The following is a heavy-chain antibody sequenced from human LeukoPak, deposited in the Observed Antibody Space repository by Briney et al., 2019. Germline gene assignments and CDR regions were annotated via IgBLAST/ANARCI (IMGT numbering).Heavy chain of an antibody. D-gene: IGHD3-22*01. Sequence: SETLSLTCTVSGGSISSGGYYWSWIRQHPGKGLEWIGYIYYSGSTYYNPSLKSRVTISVDTSKNQFSLKLSSVTAADTAVYYCARLHYYDSSGYYPDLDCWGQGTLVTVSS. CDR3: ARLHYYDSSGYYPDLDC. J-gene: IGHJ4*02. CDR2: IYYSGST. CDR1: GGSISSGGYY. V-gene: IGHV4-31*03.